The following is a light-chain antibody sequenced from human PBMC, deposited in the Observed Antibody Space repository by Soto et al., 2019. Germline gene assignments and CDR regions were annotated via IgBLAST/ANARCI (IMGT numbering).Light chain of an antibody. Sequence: EIVMTQSPATLSVSPGERATLSCRASQSVSSNLAWYQQKPGQAPRLLIYDASTRATGIPARFSGSGSGTEFTLTISSLQSEDFAIYYCQQYSNWVTFRGGTKVEI. CDR3: QQYSNWVT. CDR2: DAS. CDR1: QSVSSN. V-gene: IGKV3-15*01. J-gene: IGKJ4*01.